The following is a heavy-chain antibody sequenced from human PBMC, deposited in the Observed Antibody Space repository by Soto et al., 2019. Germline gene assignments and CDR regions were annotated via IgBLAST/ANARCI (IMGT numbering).Heavy chain of an antibody. CDR1: GFIFTNYW. V-gene: IGHV3-7*03. CDR3: ARSLLGPMAFDM. CDR2: INHDGSET. J-gene: IGHJ3*02. Sequence: EVQLVESGGDLVQPGGSLRLSCAASGFIFTNYWMTWVRQAPGKGLEWVANINHDGSETYYLDSVKGRFDIFRDNAQNPLFLHTNSLRDEDTAIYYCARSLLGPMAFDMWGHGTLVAVSS. D-gene: IGHD7-27*01.